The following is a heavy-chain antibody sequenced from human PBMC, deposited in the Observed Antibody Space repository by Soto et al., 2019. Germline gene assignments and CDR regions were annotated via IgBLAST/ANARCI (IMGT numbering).Heavy chain of an antibody. CDR2: IYPGDSDT. V-gene: IGHV5-51*01. CDR1: GYSFTIYW. CDR3: ARLRYCSSTSCYTPFDI. Sequence: GESLKISCKGSGYSFTIYWIGWVLQMPGKGLEWMGIIYPGDSDTRYSPSFQGQVTISADKSISTAYLQWSSLKASDTAMYYCARLRYCSSTSCYTPFDIWGQGTMVTVSS. D-gene: IGHD2-2*02. J-gene: IGHJ3*02.